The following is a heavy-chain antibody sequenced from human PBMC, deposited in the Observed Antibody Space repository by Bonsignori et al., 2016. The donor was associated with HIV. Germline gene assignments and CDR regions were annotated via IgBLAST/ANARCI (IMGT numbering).Heavy chain of an antibody. Sequence: VRQMPGKGLEWVSSISSSSSYIYYADSVKGRFTISRDNAKNSLYLQMNSLRAEDTAVYYCARDHMAYCGGDCYDAFDIWGQGTMVTVSS. CDR2: ISSSSSYI. CDR3: ARDHMAYCGGDCYDAFDI. J-gene: IGHJ3*02. D-gene: IGHD2-21*01. V-gene: IGHV3-21*01.